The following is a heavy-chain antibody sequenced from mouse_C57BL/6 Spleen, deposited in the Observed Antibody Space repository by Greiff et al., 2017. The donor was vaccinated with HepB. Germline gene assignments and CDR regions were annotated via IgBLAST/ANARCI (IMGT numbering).Heavy chain of an antibody. CDR2: IDPSDSYT. Sequence: VQLVESGAELVMPGASVKLSCKASGYTFTSYWMHWVKQRPGQGLEWIGEIDPSDSYTNYNQKFKGKSTLTVDKSSSTAYMQLSSLTSEDSAVYYCARGAFFTTVVATDSDVWGTGTTVTVSS. CDR1: GYTFTSYW. D-gene: IGHD1-1*01. V-gene: IGHV1-69*01. J-gene: IGHJ1*03. CDR3: ARGAFFTTVVATDSDV.